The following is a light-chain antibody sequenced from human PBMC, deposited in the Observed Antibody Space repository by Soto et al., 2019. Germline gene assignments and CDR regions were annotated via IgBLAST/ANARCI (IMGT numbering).Light chain of an antibody. Sequence: QSALTQPPSASGSPGQSVTISCTGTSSDVGGYDYVSWFQQHPGKGPKLMIYEVSQRPSGVPDRFSGSKSGNTASLTVSGLQAEDEADYYCSSFAGNNNYVFGTGTKVTVL. J-gene: IGLJ1*01. CDR2: EVS. V-gene: IGLV2-8*01. CDR1: SSDVGGYDY. CDR3: SSFAGNNNYV.